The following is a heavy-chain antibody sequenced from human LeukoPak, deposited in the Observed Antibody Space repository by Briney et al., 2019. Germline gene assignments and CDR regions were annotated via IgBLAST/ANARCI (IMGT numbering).Heavy chain of an antibody. CDR3: ARVTPYYYGSGSYSFPLDY. V-gene: IGHV4-34*01. J-gene: IGHJ4*02. CDR1: GGSFSGYY. Sequence: KSSETLSLTCAVYGGSFSGYYWSWIRQPPGKGLEWIGEINHSGSTNYNPSLKSRVTISVDTSKNQFSLKLSSVTAADTAVYYCARVTPYYYGSGSYSFPLDYWGQGILVTVSS. D-gene: IGHD3-10*01. CDR2: INHSGST.